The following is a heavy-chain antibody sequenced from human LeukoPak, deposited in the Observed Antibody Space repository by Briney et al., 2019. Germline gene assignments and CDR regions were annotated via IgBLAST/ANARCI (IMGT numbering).Heavy chain of an antibody. CDR2: IIPIFGTA. CDR3: AKGAEGYCSSTSCFRLDP. J-gene: IGHJ5*02. Sequence: SVKVSCKASGGTFSSYAISWMRQAPGQGLEWMGGIIPIFGTANYAQKFQGRVTITADESTSTAYMELSSLRSEDTAVYYCAKGAEGYCSSTSCFRLDPWGQGTLVTVSS. D-gene: IGHD2-2*01. V-gene: IGHV1-69*01. CDR1: GGTFSSYA.